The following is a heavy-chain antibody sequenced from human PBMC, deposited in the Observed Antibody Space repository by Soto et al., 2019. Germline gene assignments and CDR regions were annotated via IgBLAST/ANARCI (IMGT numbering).Heavy chain of an antibody. CDR3: ARWISGGDSDWFDP. D-gene: IGHD1-26*01. CDR1: GYNFMRYG. Sequence: QVQLVQSGAEVKKPGASVKVSCKASGYNFMRYGFTWVRQAPGQGLEWMGWINVDNGETKYPQKIQGRVTMTTDTSPSTVYMELRSLTSDGTAVYYCARWISGGDSDWFDPWGHGTLVTVSS. CDR2: INVDNGET. V-gene: IGHV1-18*04. J-gene: IGHJ5*02.